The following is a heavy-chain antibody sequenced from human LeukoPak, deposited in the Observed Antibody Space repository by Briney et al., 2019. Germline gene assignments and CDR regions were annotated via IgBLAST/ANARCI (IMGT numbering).Heavy chain of an antibody. V-gene: IGHV4-38-2*02. J-gene: IGHJ4*02. CDR1: GYSISSAYY. Sequence: PSETLSLTCTVSGYSISSAYYWGWIRQPPGKGLEWIGSIYHSGSTHYNPSLESRVIISVDTSKNQFSLTLTSVTAADTAVYYCARFATNNWYFDYWGQGTLVTVSS. D-gene: IGHD1-1*01. CDR3: ARFATNNWYFDY. CDR2: IYHSGST.